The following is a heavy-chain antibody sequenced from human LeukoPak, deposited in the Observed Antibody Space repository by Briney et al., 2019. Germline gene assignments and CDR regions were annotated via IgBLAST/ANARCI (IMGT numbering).Heavy chain of an antibody. J-gene: IGHJ4*02. CDR2: INHSGST. V-gene: IGHV4-34*01. CDR3: ARPNHKDHCSSSSCYRYFDY. Sequence: SETLSLTCAVYGGSFSGYSWTWIRQLPGKGLEWIGEINHSGSTNYNPSLKSRVTISVDTSRNQCSLKLSSVTAADTAVYYCARPNHKDHCSSSSCYRYFDYWGQGTLVTVSS. CDR1: GGSFSGYS. D-gene: IGHD2-2*02.